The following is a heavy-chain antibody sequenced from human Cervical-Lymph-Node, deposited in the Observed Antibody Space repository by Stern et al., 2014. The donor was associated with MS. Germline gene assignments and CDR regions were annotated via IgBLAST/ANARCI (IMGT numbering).Heavy chain of an antibody. CDR3: VRERFVELVLGFYYYGMDV. J-gene: IGHJ6*02. D-gene: IGHD3-3*01. CDR2: IKNDGTER. V-gene: IGHV3-7*01. CDR1: GFTFSSYW. Sequence: EVQLVESGGGLVQPRGSLRVSCEGSGFTFSSYWMSWVRQAQAKGLECVANIKNDGTERYYGDSVKGRFTISRDNGNKSVYLQMNSLRVEDTAVYYCVRERFVELVLGFYYYGMDVWGQGTTVTVSS.